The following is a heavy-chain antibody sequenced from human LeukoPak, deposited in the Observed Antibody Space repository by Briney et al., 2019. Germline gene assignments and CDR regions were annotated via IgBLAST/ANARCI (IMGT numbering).Heavy chain of an antibody. CDR3: ARGMNYYGSGSYHGFQSDY. J-gene: IGHJ4*02. Sequence: SETLSLTCSVSGGSITTINYYWGWIRQPPGKGLEWIGEINHSGSTNYNPSLKSRVTISVDTSKNQFSLKLSSVTAADTAVYYCARGMNYYGSGSYHGFQSDYWGQGTLVTVSS. CDR2: INHSGST. D-gene: IGHD3-10*01. CDR1: GGSITTINYY. V-gene: IGHV4-39*07.